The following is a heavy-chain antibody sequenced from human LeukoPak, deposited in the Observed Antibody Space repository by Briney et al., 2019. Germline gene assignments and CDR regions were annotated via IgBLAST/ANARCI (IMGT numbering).Heavy chain of an antibody. D-gene: IGHD2-2*01. J-gene: IGHJ4*02. CDR1: GYTFTSYG. CDR2: ISAYNGNT. V-gene: IGHV1-18*01. Sequence: ASVKVSCKASGYTFTSYGISWVRQAPGQGLEWMGWISAYNGNTNYAQKLQGRVTMTTDTSTSTAYMELRSLRSEDTAVYYCAAEPLGDDCSSTSCYLGFDYWGQGTLVTVSS. CDR3: AAEPLGDDCSSTSCYLGFDY.